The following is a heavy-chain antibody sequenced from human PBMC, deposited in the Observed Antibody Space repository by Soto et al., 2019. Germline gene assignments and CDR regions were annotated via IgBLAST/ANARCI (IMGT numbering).Heavy chain of an antibody. CDR3: VRDLKTTVRENAFDI. CDR1: GDSVSSNSAA. V-gene: IGHV6-1*01. Sequence: SQTLSLTCAISGDSVSSNSAAWNWIRQSPSRGLEWLGRTYYRSKWYNDNAVSVKSRITIKPDTSKNKFYLKLKSVTTQDTTKDFCVRDLKTTVRENAFDIWGQGTMVTAS. D-gene: IGHD4-4*01. CDR2: TYYRSKWYN. J-gene: IGHJ3*02.